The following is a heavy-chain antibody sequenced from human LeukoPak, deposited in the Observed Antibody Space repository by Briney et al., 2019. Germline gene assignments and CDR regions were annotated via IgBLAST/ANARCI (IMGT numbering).Heavy chain of an antibody. V-gene: IGHV3-23*01. CDR1: GFTFSSYA. Sequence: GGSLRLSCAASGFTFSSYAMSWVRQAPGKGLEWVSAISGSGGSAYYADSVKGRFTISRDNSKNTLYLQMNSLRAEDTAVYYCAKKGYYDGSGYYMYYFDHWGQGTLVTVSS. J-gene: IGHJ4*02. CDR2: ISGSGGSA. D-gene: IGHD3-22*01. CDR3: AKKGYYDGSGYYMYYFDH.